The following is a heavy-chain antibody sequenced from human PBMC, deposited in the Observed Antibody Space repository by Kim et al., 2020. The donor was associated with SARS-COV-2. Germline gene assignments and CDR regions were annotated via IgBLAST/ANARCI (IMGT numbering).Heavy chain of an antibody. CDR2: IRSKANSYAT. CDR1: GFTFSGSA. CDR3: TRLKSNSSGWYAHDAFDI. J-gene: IGHJ3*02. Sequence: GGSLRLSCAASGFTFSGSAMHWVRQASGKGLEWVGRIRSKANSYATAYAASVKGRFTISRDDSKNTAYLQMNSLKTEDTAVYYCTRLKSNSSGWYAHDAFDIWGQGTMVTVSS. V-gene: IGHV3-73*01. D-gene: IGHD6-19*01.